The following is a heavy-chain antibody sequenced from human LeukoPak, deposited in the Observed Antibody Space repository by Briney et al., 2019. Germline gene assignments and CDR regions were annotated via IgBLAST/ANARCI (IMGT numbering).Heavy chain of an antibody. Sequence: GGSLRLSCVVSGFTFSNYAMSWVRQAPGKGLEWVSSIGGSGGSTYYADSVKGRFTISRDNSENTLYLRMNSLRAEDTALYYCASDGIAVDRGIGYFDYWGQGTLVTVSS. J-gene: IGHJ4*02. CDR2: IGGSGGST. CDR1: GFTFSNYA. CDR3: ASDGIAVDRGIGYFDY. V-gene: IGHV3-23*01. D-gene: IGHD6-13*01.